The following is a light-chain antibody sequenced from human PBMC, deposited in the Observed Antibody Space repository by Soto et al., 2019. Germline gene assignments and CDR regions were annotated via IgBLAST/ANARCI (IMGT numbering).Light chain of an antibody. Sequence: EIVMTQSPATLSLSPGERATLSCRASQSVNSNLAWYQQKAGQAPRLLIFGTSTRATGFPARFSGSGSGTDFTLTISSLQFEDFAVYYCQQYNNWPRTFGQGTKVE. CDR1: QSVNSN. CDR2: GTS. J-gene: IGKJ1*01. CDR3: QQYNNWPRT. V-gene: IGKV3-15*01.